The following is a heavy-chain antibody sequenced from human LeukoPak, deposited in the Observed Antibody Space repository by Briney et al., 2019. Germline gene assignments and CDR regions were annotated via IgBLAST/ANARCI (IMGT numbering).Heavy chain of an antibody. V-gene: IGHV1-2*02. J-gene: IGHJ5*01. CDR2: INTHSGAT. CDR3: ARVPTALAMVAATQGRNVWFDS. Sequence: GASVKVSCKASGYYFNGHYMYWLRQAPGQGLEWMGWINTHSGATNYAQKFHDRVTLTRDTSITTAYMELGSLKSDDTAVYYCARVPTALAMVAATQGRNVWFDSWGQGTLVTVSS. D-gene: IGHD2-15*01. CDR1: GYYFNGHY.